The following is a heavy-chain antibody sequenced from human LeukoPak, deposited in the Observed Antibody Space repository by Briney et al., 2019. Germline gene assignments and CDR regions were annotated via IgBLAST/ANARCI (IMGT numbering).Heavy chain of an antibody. CDR3: AGRLGDYYMDV. V-gene: IGHV4-4*07. CDR2: IYTSGNT. J-gene: IGHJ6*03. CDR1: GGSISSYY. Sequence: SETLSLTCTVSGGSISSYYWSWIRQPAGKGLEWIGRIYTSGNTNYNPSLKSRVTISVDTSKNQFSPKLNSVTAADTAVYYCAGRLGDYYMDVWGKGTTVTVSS.